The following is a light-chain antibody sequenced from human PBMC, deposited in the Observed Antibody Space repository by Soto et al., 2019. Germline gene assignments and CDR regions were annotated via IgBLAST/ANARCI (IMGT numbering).Light chain of an antibody. CDR3: QSYHSGNVV. J-gene: IGLJ2*01. CDR2: EDN. CDR1: SGSIASNY. V-gene: IGLV6-57*04. Sequence: NFMLTQPHSVSESPGKTVTISCTRSSGSIASNYVQWYQQRPGSAPTPVIYEDNERPSGVPARFSGSIDSSSNSASLTISGLKTDDEADYSCQSYHSGNVVFGGGTKLTVL.